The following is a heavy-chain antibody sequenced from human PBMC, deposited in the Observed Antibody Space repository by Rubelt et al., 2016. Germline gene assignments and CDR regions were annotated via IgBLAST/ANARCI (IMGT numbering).Heavy chain of an antibody. CDR3: ARGRDY. CDR2: INHSGST. CDR1: GGSFSGYY. J-gene: IGHJ4*02. Sequence: QVQLQESGPGLVKPSETLSLTCAVYGGSFSGYYWSWIRQPPGKGLEWIGEINHSGSTNYNPSLKSRVTISVDTSKNQFSLKLSSVTAADTAVYYCARGRDYWGQGTLVTVSS. V-gene: IGHV4-34*01.